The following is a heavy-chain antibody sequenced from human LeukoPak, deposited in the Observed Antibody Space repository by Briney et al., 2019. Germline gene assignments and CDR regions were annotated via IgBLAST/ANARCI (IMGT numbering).Heavy chain of an antibody. V-gene: IGHV3-7*03. Sequence: GGSLRLSCAASGFTFSSYSMSWVRQAPGKGLEWVANIKQDGSDKYYLTSVRGRFTISRDNAKNSLFLQMNSLRAEDTAVYYCAKGGKWDVTPFDYWGQGTLVTVSS. D-gene: IGHD1-26*01. CDR1: GFTFSSYS. CDR3: AKGGKWDVTPFDY. J-gene: IGHJ4*02. CDR2: IKQDGSDK.